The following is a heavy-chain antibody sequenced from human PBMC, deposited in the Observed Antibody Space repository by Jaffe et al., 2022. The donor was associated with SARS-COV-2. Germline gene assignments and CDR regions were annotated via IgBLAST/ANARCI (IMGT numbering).Heavy chain of an antibody. J-gene: IGHJ4*02. CDR1: GDTSTSYD. Sequence: QVQLVQSGAEVKKPGASVKVSCRASGDTSTSYDINWVRQATGQGLEWMGWMNPNSGKTVYAQRFQDRVTMTRNTSTSTAYLELSSLRSDDTAVYYCTLSTSTGHWGQGTLVTVSS. CDR2: MNPNSGKT. D-gene: IGHD2-2*01. V-gene: IGHV1-8*01. CDR3: TLSTSTGH.